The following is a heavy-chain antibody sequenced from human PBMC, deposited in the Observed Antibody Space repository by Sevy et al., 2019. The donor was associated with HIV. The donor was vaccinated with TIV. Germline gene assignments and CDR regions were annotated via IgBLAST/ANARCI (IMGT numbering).Heavy chain of an antibody. V-gene: IGHV4-38-2*01. Sequence: SETLSLTCAVSGYSISSGYYWGWIRQPPGKGLEWIGSIYHSGSTYYNPSLKSRVTISVDTSKNQFSLKLSSVTAADTAVYYCASLSRGITQDYWGQGTLVTVSS. D-gene: IGHD3-10*01. J-gene: IGHJ4*02. CDR2: IYHSGST. CDR1: GYSISSGYY. CDR3: ASLSRGITQDY.